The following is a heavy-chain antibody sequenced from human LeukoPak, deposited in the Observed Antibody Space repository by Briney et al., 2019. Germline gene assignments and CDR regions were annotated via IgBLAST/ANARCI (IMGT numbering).Heavy chain of an antibody. D-gene: IGHD2-15*01. CDR3: ARTQFVVVGSSQYYFDY. CDR2: IKQDGSEK. Sequence: PGGSLRLSCAASRFTFSCYWMSWVRQAPGKGLEWVANIKQDGSEKYYVDSVKGRFTISRDNAKNSLYLQMNSLRAEDTAVYYCARTQFVVVGSSQYYFDYWGQGTLVTVSS. V-gene: IGHV3-7*04. CDR1: RFTFSCYW. J-gene: IGHJ4*02.